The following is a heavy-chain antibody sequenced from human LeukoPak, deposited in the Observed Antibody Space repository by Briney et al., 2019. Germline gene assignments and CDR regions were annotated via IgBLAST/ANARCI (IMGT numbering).Heavy chain of an antibody. CDR2: ISWNSGSI. CDR1: GFTFDDYA. J-gene: IGHJ5*02. V-gene: IGHV3-9*01. D-gene: IGHD3-3*01. CDR3: VSDLCGGDDQ. Sequence: GGSLRLSCAASGFTFDDYAMHWVRQAPEKVLEWVSGISWNSGSIGYADSVKGRFTISRDNAQDTLYLQMSSLRDEDTAVYYCVSDLCGGDDQWGRGTLVTVSS.